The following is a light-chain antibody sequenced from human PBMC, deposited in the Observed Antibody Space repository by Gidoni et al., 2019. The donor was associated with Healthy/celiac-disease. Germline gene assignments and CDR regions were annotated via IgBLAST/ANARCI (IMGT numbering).Light chain of an antibody. Sequence: DNQMTQSPSTLYASVGDRVTITCRASQSISSWLAWYQQKPGKAPKLLIYKASSLESGVPSRFSGSGSGTEFTLTISSLQPDDFATYYCQQYNSYPWTFGQGTKVEIK. CDR3: QQYNSYPWT. CDR1: QSISSW. CDR2: KAS. J-gene: IGKJ1*01. V-gene: IGKV1-5*03.